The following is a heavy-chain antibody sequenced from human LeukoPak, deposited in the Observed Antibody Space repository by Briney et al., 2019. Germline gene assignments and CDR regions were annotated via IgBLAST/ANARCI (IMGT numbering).Heavy chain of an antibody. Sequence: PSETLSLTCTVSGGSISSYYWSWIRQPPGKGLEWIGYIYYSGSTNYNPSLKSRVTISVDTSKNQFSLKLTSVTAADTAVYYCARARAGSYHTFLDYWGQGTLVTVSS. J-gene: IGHJ4*02. D-gene: IGHD3-10*01. CDR1: GGSISSYY. V-gene: IGHV4-59*01. CDR2: IYYSGST. CDR3: ARARAGSYHTFLDY.